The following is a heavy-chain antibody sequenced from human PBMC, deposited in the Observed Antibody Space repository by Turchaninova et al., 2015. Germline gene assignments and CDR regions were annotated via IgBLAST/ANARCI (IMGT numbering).Heavy chain of an antibody. D-gene: IGHD2-15*01. J-gene: IGHJ3*02. CDR1: GFTFSSYN. V-gene: IGHV3-48*04. CDR3: ARDSPGYGALDI. Sequence: LVESGGGLVQPGGSLRLSCVASGFTFSSYNMNWVRRAPGKGLARLSFIGSEGRVIYSADSVKCRFIIARDNAKNSLYLQVNSLRVEDTAVYYCARDSPGYGALDIWGQGTMVTVSS. CDR2: IGSEGRVI.